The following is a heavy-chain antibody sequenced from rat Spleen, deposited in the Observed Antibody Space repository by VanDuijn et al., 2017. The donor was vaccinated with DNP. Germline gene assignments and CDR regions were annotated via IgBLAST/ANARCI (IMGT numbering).Heavy chain of an antibody. V-gene: IGHV3-3*01. J-gene: IGHJ2*01. CDR2: INNAGNT. D-gene: IGHD5-1*01. CDR3: AIQLGVFDY. Sequence: EVQLQESGPGLVKPSQSLSLTCSVTGYSFTSNYKWSWIRKFPGNKLEWMGYINNAGNTNYNPSLKSRFSITRDTSKNQFFLQVNSVGTEDTATYYCAIQLGVFDYWGQGVMVTVSS. CDR1: GYSFTSNYK.